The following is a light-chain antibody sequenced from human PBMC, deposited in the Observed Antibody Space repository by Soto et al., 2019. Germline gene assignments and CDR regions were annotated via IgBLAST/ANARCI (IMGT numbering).Light chain of an antibody. J-gene: IGKJ3*01. CDR3: QETYSQPFT. CDR2: AAS. Sequence: DIQMTQSPSSLSASVGDTITITCRASQSISNYLNWYQQKPGKAPKLLIYAASSLHGGVPSRFSGSGSGTDFSLTISSLQPEDFATYVCQETYSQPFTFGPGTKVD. CDR1: QSISNY. V-gene: IGKV1-39*01.